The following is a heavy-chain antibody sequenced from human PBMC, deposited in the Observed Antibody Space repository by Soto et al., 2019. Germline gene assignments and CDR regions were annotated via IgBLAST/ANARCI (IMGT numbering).Heavy chain of an antibody. CDR3: ARDSVVVVVPAAIRYYYYYGMDV. V-gene: IGHV4-31*03. Sequence: SETLSLTCTVSGGSISSGGYYWSWIRQHPGRGLEWIGYIYYSGSTYYNPSLKSRVTISVDTSKNQFSLKLSSVTAADTAVYYCARDSVVVVVPAAIRYYYYYGMDVWGQGTTVTVSS. J-gene: IGHJ6*02. CDR2: IYYSGST. D-gene: IGHD2-2*02. CDR1: GGSISSGGYY.